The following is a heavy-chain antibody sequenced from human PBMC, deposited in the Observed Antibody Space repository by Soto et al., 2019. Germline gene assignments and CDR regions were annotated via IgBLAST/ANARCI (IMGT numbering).Heavy chain of an antibody. J-gene: IGHJ6*02. CDR3: ARSYYYGSGSGAYYYYGMDV. V-gene: IGHV1-69*01. Sequence: QVQLVQSGAEVKKPGSSVKVSCKASGGTFSSYAISWVRQAPGQGLEWMGGIIPIFGTANYAQKFQGRVTITADESTSTAYMELSSLRSEDTAVYYCARSYYYGSGSGAYYYYGMDVWGQGTTVTVSS. CDR2: IIPIFGTA. CDR1: GGTFSSYA. D-gene: IGHD3-10*01.